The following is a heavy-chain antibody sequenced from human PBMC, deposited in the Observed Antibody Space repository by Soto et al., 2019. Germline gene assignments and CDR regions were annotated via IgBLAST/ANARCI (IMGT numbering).Heavy chain of an antibody. CDR3: AQRRLGGITHGLDV. CDR1: GFSLSTSGVG. Sequence: QITLKESGPTLVKPTQTLTLTCTFSGFSLSTSGVGVGWIRQPPGKALEWLALIYWDDDKRYSPSLKSRLTITKDPSKNQVVLTVTNTDPVDTATYYCAQRRLGGITHGLDVWGQGTTVTVSS. J-gene: IGHJ6*02. V-gene: IGHV2-5*02. CDR2: IYWDDDK. D-gene: IGHD3-10*01.